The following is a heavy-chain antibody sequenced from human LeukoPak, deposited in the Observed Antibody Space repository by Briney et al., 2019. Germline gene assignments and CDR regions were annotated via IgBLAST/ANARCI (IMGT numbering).Heavy chain of an antibody. V-gene: IGHV1-18*04. CDR3: ARTLGYCGSTSCYEVFDY. D-gene: IGHD2-2*01. CDR2: VSAYNAHT. CDR1: GYTFTNSG. Sequence: ASVKVSCKASGYTFTNSGFTWVRQAPGQGLEWVGWVSAYNAHTNYAQKVQGRVTMTTDTSTSTAYMELRSLRSDDTAVYYCARTLGYCGSTSCYEVFDYWGQGTLVTVSS. J-gene: IGHJ4*02.